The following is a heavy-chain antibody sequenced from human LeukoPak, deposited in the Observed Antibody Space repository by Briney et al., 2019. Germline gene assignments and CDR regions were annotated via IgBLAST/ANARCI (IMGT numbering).Heavy chain of an antibody. CDR2: INHSGST. V-gene: IGHV4-34*01. CDR1: GGSFSGYY. CDR3: ARGPFGYSSGWSINYMDV. D-gene: IGHD6-19*01. J-gene: IGHJ6*03. Sequence: SETLSLTCAVYGGSFSGYYWSWIRQPPGKGLEWIGEINHSGSTNYNPSLKSRVTISVDTSKNQFSLHLNSVTPEDTALYFCARGPFGYSSGWSINYMDVWGKGTTVTVSS.